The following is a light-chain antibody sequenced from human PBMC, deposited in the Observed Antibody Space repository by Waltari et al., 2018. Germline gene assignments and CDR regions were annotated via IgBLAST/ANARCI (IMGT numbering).Light chain of an antibody. CDR1: SNDGGGYNS. CDR2: DVS. J-gene: IGLJ2*01. CDR3: SSQSSNNVVL. V-gene: IGLV2-14*01. Sequence: QSALTQPASVSGSPGQSVTIFCTGTSNDGGGYNSVSWYQEHPGQAPRVIIYDVSDRPSGVSDRFSGSKSGNTASLTISGLQAEDASDYYCSSQSSNNVVLFGGGTKLTVL.